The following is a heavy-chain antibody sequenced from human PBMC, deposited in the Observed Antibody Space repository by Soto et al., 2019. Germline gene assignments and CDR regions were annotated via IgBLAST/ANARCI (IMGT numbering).Heavy chain of an antibody. Sequence: GASVKVSCKASGYTFTSYDINWVRQATGQGLEWMGWMNPNSGNTGYAQKFQGRVTMTRNTSISTAYMELSSLRSEDTAVYYCATYCSGGSCYLDYYYYGMDVWGQGTMVTVSS. D-gene: IGHD2-15*01. CDR3: ATYCSGGSCYLDYYYYGMDV. J-gene: IGHJ6*02. CDR2: MNPNSGNT. V-gene: IGHV1-8*01. CDR1: GYTFTSYD.